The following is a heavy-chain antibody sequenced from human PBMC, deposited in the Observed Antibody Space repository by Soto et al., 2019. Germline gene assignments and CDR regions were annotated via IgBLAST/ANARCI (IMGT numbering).Heavy chain of an antibody. CDR3: SGEHSSSWRFGY. Sequence: QVQLVQSGAEVKKPGSSVKVSCKASGYTFTSYDIHWVRQAPGQGLEWMGWLNPNSGNTGYAQKLQSRVTMTRNTSISTAAMELSSLRSEDTAVYYCSGEHSSSWRFGYWGQGTLVTVSS. J-gene: IGHJ4*02. CDR2: LNPNSGNT. V-gene: IGHV1-8*01. D-gene: IGHD6-13*01. CDR1: GYTFTSYD.